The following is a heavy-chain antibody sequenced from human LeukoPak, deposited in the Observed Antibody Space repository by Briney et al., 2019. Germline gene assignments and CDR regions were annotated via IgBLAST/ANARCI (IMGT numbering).Heavy chain of an antibody. CDR1: GFSFGSYG. CDR3: ARDGSSLWFGELFYFAY. Sequence: PGGSLRLSCVASGFSFGSYGMSWFRQAPGKGLDWVSTIHYSYGSTYYADSVQGRFTISRDNAKTSLYLQMNSLRAEDTAVYYCARDGSSLWFGELFYFAYWGQGTLVTVSS. J-gene: IGHJ4*02. CDR2: IHYSYGST. V-gene: IGHV3-23*01. D-gene: IGHD3-10*01.